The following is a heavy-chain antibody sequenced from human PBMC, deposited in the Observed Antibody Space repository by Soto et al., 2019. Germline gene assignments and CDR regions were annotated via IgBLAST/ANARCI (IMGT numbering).Heavy chain of an antibody. V-gene: IGHV1-2*02. J-gene: IGHJ4*02. CDR3: ASAAVTGTAGLDF. Sequence: QVLLLQSGAEVKKPGASVKVSCKASGYTFGGFYMHWVRQALGQGLEWMGWINPNSGGTKSAEKFQGRVTMTRDTSISTAYMELSRLTSDDTAVYYCASAAVTGTAGLDFWGQGTQVTVSS. CDR1: GYTFGGFY. CDR2: INPNSGGT. D-gene: IGHD6-19*01.